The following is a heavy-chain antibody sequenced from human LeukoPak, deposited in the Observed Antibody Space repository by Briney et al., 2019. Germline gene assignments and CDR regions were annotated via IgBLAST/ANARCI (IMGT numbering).Heavy chain of an antibody. D-gene: IGHD6-25*01. Sequence: PSETLRTPATVSGGSISEHYCSWIRQPPGKGPDWIGYIYHTGSTNYNPALKSRVTMSLDTSKNKSSLKLSSMTAADTAIYYCAKDRRHRDGFDFWGQVTMVVGSS. CDR1: GGSISEHY. V-gene: IGHV4-59*11. CDR2: IYHTGST. J-gene: IGHJ3*01. CDR3: AKDRRHRDGFDF.